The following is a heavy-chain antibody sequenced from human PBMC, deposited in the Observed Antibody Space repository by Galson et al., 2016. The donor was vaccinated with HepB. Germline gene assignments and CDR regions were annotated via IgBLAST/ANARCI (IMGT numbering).Heavy chain of an antibody. Sequence: SLRLSCAASGFTFGYSGMHWVRQAPGKGLEWLAYTSFDGGMKFYADSVKGRFTISRDNSKSTLSLQMNSLRVEDTAVYYCAREPSWNASYFDDWGQGSLVTVSS. CDR2: TSFDGGMK. CDR3: AREPSWNASYFDD. D-gene: IGHD1-1*01. CDR1: GFTFGYSG. J-gene: IGHJ4*02. V-gene: IGHV3-30*03.